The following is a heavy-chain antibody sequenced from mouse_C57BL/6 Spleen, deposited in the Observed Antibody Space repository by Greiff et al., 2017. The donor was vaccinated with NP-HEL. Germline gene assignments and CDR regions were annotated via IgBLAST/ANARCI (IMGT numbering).Heavy chain of an antibody. V-gene: IGHV1-61*01. Sequence: QVQLQQPGAELVRPGSSVKLSCKASGYTFTSYWMDWVKQRPGQGLEWIGNIYPSDSETHYNQKFKDKSTLTVYKSSSTAYMQLSSLTSEDSAVYDGASGGDYGNYEGAMDYWGKGTSVTVSS. D-gene: IGHD2-1*01. J-gene: IGHJ4*01. CDR1: GYTFTSYW. CDR2: IYPSDSET. CDR3: ASGGDYGNYEGAMDY.